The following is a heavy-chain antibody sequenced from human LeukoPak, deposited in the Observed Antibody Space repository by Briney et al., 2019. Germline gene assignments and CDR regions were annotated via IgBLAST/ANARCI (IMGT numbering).Heavy chain of an antibody. V-gene: IGHV3-74*01. Sequence: GGSLRLSCAASGFTFSSYWMHWVRQAPGKGLVWVSRINSDGRRATYADSVKGRFTISRDNAKNSLHLQMSSLRADDTAVYYCARGQWQFDLWGQGTLVTVSS. J-gene: IGHJ5*02. CDR1: GFTFSSYW. CDR2: INSDGRRA. D-gene: IGHD6-19*01. CDR3: ARGQWQFDL.